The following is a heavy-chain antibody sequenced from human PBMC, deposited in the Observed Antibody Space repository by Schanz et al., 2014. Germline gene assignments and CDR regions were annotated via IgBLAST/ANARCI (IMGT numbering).Heavy chain of an antibody. CDR1: SGSIFTGGYY. CDR3: AREESRPKYCPY. Sequence: QVQLQESGPGLVKPSQTLSLTCTVSSGSIFTGGYYWGWIRQHPGKGLEWIGYVYYSGNTYYNPSLESPVPISVDTSKTQVSLKLRSVTPADTAVYYCAREESRPKYCPYWGRGLLVTDSS. V-gene: IGHV4-31*01. J-gene: IGHJ1*01. D-gene: IGHD6-6*01. CDR2: VYYSGNT.